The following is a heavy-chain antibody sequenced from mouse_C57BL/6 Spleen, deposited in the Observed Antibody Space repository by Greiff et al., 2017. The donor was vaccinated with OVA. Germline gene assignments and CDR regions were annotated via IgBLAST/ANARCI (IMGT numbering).Heavy chain of an antibody. CDR3: ARRGYDAYFDY. J-gene: IGHJ2*01. CDR1: GFTFSSYG. V-gene: IGHV5-6*01. Sequence: EVQLVESGGDLVKPGGSLKLSCAASGFTFSSYGMSWVRQTPDKRLEWVATISSGGSYTYYPDSVKGRFTISRDNAKNTLYLQMSSLKSEDTAMYYCARRGYDAYFDYWGQGTTLTVSS. D-gene: IGHD2-3*01. CDR2: ISSGGSYT.